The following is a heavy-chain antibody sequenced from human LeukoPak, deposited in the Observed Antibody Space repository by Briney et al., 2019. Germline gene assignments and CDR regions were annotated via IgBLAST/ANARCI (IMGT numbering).Heavy chain of an antibody. CDR1: GYTFTSYG. D-gene: IGHD5-24*01. CDR2: ISAYNGNT. Sequence: ASVKVSCKASGYTFTSYGISGVRQAPGQGLEWMGWISAYNGNTNYAQKLQGRVTMTTDTSTSTAFMELRSLRSDDTAVYYCARGGGRWLQFHEYFQHWGQGTLVTVSS. J-gene: IGHJ1*01. V-gene: IGHV1-18*01. CDR3: ARGGGRWLQFHEYFQH.